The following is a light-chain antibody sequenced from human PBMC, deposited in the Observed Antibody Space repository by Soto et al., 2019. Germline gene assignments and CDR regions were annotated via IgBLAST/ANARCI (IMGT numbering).Light chain of an antibody. J-gene: IGLJ1*01. CDR3: TSYTPSSTYV. CDR2: AVS. Sequence: QSVLTQPASVSGSPGQSITISCTGTSSDVGNYDYVSWYQQYPGKAPKLMIYAVSRRPSGVSNRFSGSKSDNTASLTISGLQAEDEADYYCTSYTPSSTYVFGTGTKLTVL. CDR1: SSDVGNYDY. V-gene: IGLV2-14*03.